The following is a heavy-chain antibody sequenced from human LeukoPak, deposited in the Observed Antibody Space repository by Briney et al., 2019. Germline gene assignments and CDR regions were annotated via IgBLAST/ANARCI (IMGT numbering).Heavy chain of an antibody. Sequence: SGGSLRLSCAASGFTFSSYAMSWVRQAPGKGLEWVSAISGSGGSTYYADSVKGRFTISRDNSKNTLYLQMGSLRAEDMAVYYCARDSRSSPGYYYYMDVWGKGTTVTVSS. CDR2: ISGSGGST. J-gene: IGHJ6*03. CDR3: ARDSRSSPGYYYYMDV. CDR1: GFTFSSYA. V-gene: IGHV3-23*01. D-gene: IGHD6-6*01.